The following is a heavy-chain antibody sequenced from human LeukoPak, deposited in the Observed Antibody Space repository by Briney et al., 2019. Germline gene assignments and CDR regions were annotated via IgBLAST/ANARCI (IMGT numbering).Heavy chain of an antibody. V-gene: IGHV3-74*01. Sequence: PGGSLRLSCAASGFTFSDYWMHWVRQAPGKGLVWVSRVISDERTTIYADSVQGRFTISRDNAKNTLYLQMNSLRAADTAVYYCARGAKYGNTFDYWGLGALVTVSS. CDR2: VISDERTT. D-gene: IGHD1/OR15-1a*01. CDR3: ARGAKYGNTFDY. CDR1: GFTFSDYW. J-gene: IGHJ4*02.